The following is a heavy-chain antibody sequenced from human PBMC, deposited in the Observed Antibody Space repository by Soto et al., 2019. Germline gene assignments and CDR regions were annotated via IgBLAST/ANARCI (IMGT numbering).Heavy chain of an antibody. CDR3: AREELRPNDAFDI. Sequence: ASVKVSCKASGYTFTSYYMHWVRQAPGQGLEWMGIINPSGGSTSYARKFQGRVTMTRDTSTSTVYMELSSLRSEDTAVYYCAREELRPNDAFDIWGQGTMVTVSS. D-gene: IGHD1-7*01. J-gene: IGHJ3*02. CDR1: GYTFTSYY. CDR2: INPSGGST. V-gene: IGHV1-46*03.